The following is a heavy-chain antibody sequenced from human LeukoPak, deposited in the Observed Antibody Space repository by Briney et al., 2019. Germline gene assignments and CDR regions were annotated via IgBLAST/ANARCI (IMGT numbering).Heavy chain of an antibody. CDR3: ARAFPIYDFWSAHWFDP. J-gene: IGHJ5*02. Sequence: ASVKVSCKASGYTFTGYYMHWVRRAPGQGLEWMGRINPNSGGTNYAQKFQGRVTMTRDTSISTAYMELSRLRSDDTAVYYCARAFPIYDFWSAHWFDPWGQGTLVTVSS. CDR2: INPNSGGT. CDR1: GYTFTGYY. V-gene: IGHV1-2*06. D-gene: IGHD3-3*01.